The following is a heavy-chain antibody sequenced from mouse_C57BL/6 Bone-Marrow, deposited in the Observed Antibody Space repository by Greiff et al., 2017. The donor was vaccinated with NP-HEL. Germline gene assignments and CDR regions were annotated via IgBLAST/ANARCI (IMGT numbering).Heavy chain of an antibody. D-gene: IGHD1-1*01. V-gene: IGHV1-76*01. Sequence: VQLQQSGAELVRPGASVKLSCKASGYTFTDYYINWVKQRPGQGLEWIARIYPGSGNTYYNEKFKGKATLTAEKSSSTAYMQLSSLTSEDSAVYFCARDYYGSLWGQGTTLTVSS. CDR3: ARDYYGSL. CDR2: IYPGSGNT. J-gene: IGHJ2*01. CDR1: GYTFTDYY.